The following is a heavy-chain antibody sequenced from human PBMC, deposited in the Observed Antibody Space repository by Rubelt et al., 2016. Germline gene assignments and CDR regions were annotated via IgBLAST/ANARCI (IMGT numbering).Heavy chain of an antibody. Sequence: QVQLVQSGAEVKKPGASVKVSCKASGYTFTGYYMHWVRQAPGQGLEWMGWINPNSGGTNYDQKFQGRVTMTRDTSISTAYMELSRLRSDDTAVYYCARDTRYSSSSNFDYWGQGTLVTVSS. CDR1: GYTFTGYY. J-gene: IGHJ4*02. CDR3: ARDTRYSSSSNFDY. CDR2: INPNSGGT. V-gene: IGHV1-2*02. D-gene: IGHD6-13*01.